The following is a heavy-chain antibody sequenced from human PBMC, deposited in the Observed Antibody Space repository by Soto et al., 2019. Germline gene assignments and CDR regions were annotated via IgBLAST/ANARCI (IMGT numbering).Heavy chain of an antibody. Sequence: GGSLRLSCAASGFTFSSYAMSWVRQAPGKGLEWVSAISGSGGSTYYADSVKGRFTISRDNSKNTLYLQMNSLRAEDTAVYYCAKDGGSSRWLQLSYCDYWGQGTLVTVSS. V-gene: IGHV3-23*01. D-gene: IGHD5-12*01. J-gene: IGHJ4*02. CDR2: ISGSGGST. CDR1: GFTFSSYA. CDR3: AKDGGSSRWLQLSYCDY.